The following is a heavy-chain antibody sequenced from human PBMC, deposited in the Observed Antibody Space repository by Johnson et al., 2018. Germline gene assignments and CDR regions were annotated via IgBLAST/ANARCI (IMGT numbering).Heavy chain of an antibody. D-gene: IGHD4-17*01. V-gene: IGHV3-23*04. CDR3: AKGHDYGDYYYYMDV. J-gene: IGHJ6*03. CDR2: ISGSGGST. Sequence: VQLVESGGGVVQPGGSLRLSCAASGFTFSSYAMSWVRQAPGKGLEWVSAISGSGGSTYYADSVKGRFTISRDNSKNTLYLQTNSLRAEETAVYYFAKGHDYGDYYYYMDVWGKGTTVTVS. CDR1: GFTFSSYA.